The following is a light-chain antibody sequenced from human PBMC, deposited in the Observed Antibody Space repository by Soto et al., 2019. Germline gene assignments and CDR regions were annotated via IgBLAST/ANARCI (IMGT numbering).Light chain of an antibody. V-gene: IGKV3-20*01. CDR1: QTVKNNY. CDR3: QQYGGSAPWT. Sequence: EIVLTQPPGPLSVSPGDRVTLSCRASQTVKNNYLAWYQQKPGQAPRLLIYVASTPATGTPARFSGSGSGTHFTLTVSRLEPEDFAVYYCQQYGGSAPWTFGPGTKVDMK. J-gene: IGKJ1*01. CDR2: VAS.